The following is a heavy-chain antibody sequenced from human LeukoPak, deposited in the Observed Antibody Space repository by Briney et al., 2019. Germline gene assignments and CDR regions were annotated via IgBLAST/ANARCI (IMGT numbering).Heavy chain of an antibody. J-gene: IGHJ6*02. D-gene: IGHD3-22*01. Sequence: GGSLRLSCAASGFTVSLYYMTWVRQAPGKGLEWVSVIYSGGPTYYADSVKGRFTISRDNAKNSLYLQMNSLRDEDTAVYYCARGGSGYGDYYYFYGMDVWGQGTTVTVSS. CDR1: GFTVSLYY. V-gene: IGHV3-53*01. CDR3: ARGGSGYGDYYYFYGMDV. CDR2: IYSGGPT.